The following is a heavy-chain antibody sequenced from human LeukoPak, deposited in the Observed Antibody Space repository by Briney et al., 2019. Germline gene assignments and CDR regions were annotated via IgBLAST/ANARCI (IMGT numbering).Heavy chain of an antibody. CDR2: IYHSGST. Sequence: SETLSLTCTVSGYSISSGYYWGWIRQPPGKGLEWIGSIYHSGSTYYNPSLKSRVTISVDTSKNQFSLKLSSVTAADTAVYYCARSADNYDFWSGYQDQHFDYWGQGTLVTVSS. CDR3: ARSADNYDFWSGYQDQHFDY. J-gene: IGHJ4*02. CDR1: GYSISSGYY. D-gene: IGHD3-3*01. V-gene: IGHV4-38-2*02.